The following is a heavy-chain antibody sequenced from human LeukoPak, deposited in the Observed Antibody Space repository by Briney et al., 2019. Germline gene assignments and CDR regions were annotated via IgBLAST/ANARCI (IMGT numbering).Heavy chain of an antibody. V-gene: IGHV3-11*01. Sequence: GGSLRLSCAASGFTFSDYYMSWIRQAPGKGLEWVSYISSSGSTIYYADSVKGRFTISRDNAKNSLYLQMNSLRAEDTAVYYCVRGHPWSIAVGAFDIWGQGTMVTVSS. CDR3: VRGHPWSIAVGAFDI. D-gene: IGHD6-6*01. CDR2: ISSSGSTI. CDR1: GFTFSDYY. J-gene: IGHJ3*02.